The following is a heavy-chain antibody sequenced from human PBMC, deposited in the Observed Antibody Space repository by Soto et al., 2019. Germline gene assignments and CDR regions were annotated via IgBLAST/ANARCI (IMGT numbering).Heavy chain of an antibody. J-gene: IGHJ4*03. CDR1: GYRFTSSW. D-gene: IGHD3-10*01. V-gene: IGHV5-10-1*01. CDR3: ARLRGVGGGGDY. Sequence: PGESLKISCAASGYRFTSSWITWVRHIPGKGLEWMATIDPTNSNINYSPSFRGHVTLSVDKSASTAYLEWISLRASDTAIYYGARLRGVGGGGDYWGQGTLVTVSS. CDR2: IDPTNSNI.